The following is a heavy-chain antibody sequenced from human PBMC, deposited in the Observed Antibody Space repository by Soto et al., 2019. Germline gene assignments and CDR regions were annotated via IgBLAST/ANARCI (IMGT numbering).Heavy chain of an antibody. V-gene: IGHV3-66*01. CDR2: IYSGGST. CDR1: GFTVSSNY. Sequence: HPGGSLRLSCAASGFTVSSNYMSWVRQAPGKGLEWVSVIYSGGSTYYADSVKGRFTISRDNSKNTLYLQMNSLRAEDTAVYYCARDRGPSRGPFDYWGQGTLVTVSS. CDR3: ARDRGPSRGPFDY. J-gene: IGHJ4*02. D-gene: IGHD2-2*01.